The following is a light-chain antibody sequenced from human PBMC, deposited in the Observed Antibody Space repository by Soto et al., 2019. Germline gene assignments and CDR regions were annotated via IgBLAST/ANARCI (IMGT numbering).Light chain of an antibody. V-gene: IGKV3-20*01. CDR3: QQYSSSPLT. CDR1: QSVRSSH. Sequence: EIVLTQSPGTLPLSPGDRATLSCRASQSVRSSHLAWYQQMPGQAPRLLIYGTSNRATGIPDRFSGSGSGTDFTLTISRLEPEDFAVYYCQQYSSSPLTFGGGTKVDIK. J-gene: IGKJ4*01. CDR2: GTS.